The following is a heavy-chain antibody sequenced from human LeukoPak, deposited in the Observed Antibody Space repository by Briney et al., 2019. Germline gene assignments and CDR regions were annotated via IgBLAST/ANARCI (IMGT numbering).Heavy chain of an antibody. CDR1: GGSISSGGYY. CDR2: IYYSGST. D-gene: IGHD3-22*01. J-gene: IGHJ4*02. Sequence: SQTLSLTCTVSGGSISSGGYYWSWIRQHPGKGLEWIGYIYYSGSTYYNPSLKSRVTISVDTSKNQFSLKLSSVTAADTVVYYCARESSGYFDYWGQGTLVTVSS. CDR3: ARESSGYFDY. V-gene: IGHV4-31*03.